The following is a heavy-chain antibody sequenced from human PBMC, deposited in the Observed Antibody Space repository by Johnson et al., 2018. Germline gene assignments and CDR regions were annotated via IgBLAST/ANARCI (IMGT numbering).Heavy chain of an antibody. D-gene: IGHD3-3*01. CDR3: ASDSTFLEPIYFDH. CDR2: ISSSSSGI. Sequence: VQLVESGGGLVKPWGSLRLSCATSGFSFSAYTMNLVRQAPGKGLEWVSSISSSSSGIYYVDSVQGRFTISRDNARGSLYPQMDSLRAEDTAVYFCASDSTFLEPIYFDHWGQGTLVIVSS. J-gene: IGHJ4*02. V-gene: IGHV3-21*01. CDR1: GFSFSAYT.